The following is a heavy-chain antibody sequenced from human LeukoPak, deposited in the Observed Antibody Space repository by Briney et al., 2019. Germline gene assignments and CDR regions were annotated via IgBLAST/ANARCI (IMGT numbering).Heavy chain of an antibody. CDR2: IKQDGSEK. V-gene: IGHV3-7*01. CDR3: ARAGGVGALDY. CDR1: GFTFSSYW. J-gene: IGHJ4*02. D-gene: IGHD1-26*01. Sequence: GGSLRLSCAASGFTFSSYWMSWVRQAPGKGLEWVANIKQDGSEKYYVGSVKGRFTISRDNAKNSLYLQMNSLRAEDTAVYYCARAGGVGALDYWGQGTLVTVSS.